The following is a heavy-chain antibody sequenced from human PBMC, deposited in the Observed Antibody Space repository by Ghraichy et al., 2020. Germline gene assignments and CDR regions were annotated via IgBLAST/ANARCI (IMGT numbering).Heavy chain of an antibody. J-gene: IGHJ6*02. CDR1: GFTFTDYT. V-gene: IGHV3-23*01. CDR3: AKGFTYYYYAMEV. Sequence: LSLNCGASGFTFTDYTMSWVRQAPGQGLEWVSSISVRAGSTYYADSVRGRFSISTDNSRNTLYLQMNSLRAEDTALYYCAKGFTYYYYAMEVWGQGTAVTVSS. D-gene: IGHD3-16*01. CDR2: ISVRAGST.